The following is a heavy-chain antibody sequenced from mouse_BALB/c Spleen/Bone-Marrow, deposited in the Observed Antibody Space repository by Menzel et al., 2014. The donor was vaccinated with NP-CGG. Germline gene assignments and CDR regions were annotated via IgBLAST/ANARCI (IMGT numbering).Heavy chain of an antibody. J-gene: IGHJ2*01. CDR1: GYTFTSYW. Sequence: QVQLQQSGAELARPGASVKLSCKASGYTFTSYWMQWVKQRPGQGLEWIGAIYPGDGDTRYTQKFKSKATLTADKSSSTAYMQLSSLASEDSAVYYCARWRYYFDYWGQGTTLTVSS. CDR3: ARWRYYFDY. V-gene: IGHV1-87*01. D-gene: IGHD2-3*01. CDR2: IYPGDGDT.